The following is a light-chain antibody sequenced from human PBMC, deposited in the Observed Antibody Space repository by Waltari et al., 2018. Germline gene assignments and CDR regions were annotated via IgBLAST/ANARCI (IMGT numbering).Light chain of an antibody. V-gene: IGKV3-20*01. CDR2: SVS. Sequence: ETVLTQSPGTLSVSPGERATLSCRASQSISSNFLAWYQQRPGQTPRLLIYSVSKRAPGIPARFSGSGSGTDFTLTITRLEPEDAAVYYCQQDYTSPRTFGGGTKVEVK. CDR1: QSISSNF. J-gene: IGKJ4*01. CDR3: QQDYTSPRT.